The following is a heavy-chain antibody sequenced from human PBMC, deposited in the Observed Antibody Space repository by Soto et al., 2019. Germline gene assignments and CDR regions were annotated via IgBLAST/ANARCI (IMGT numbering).Heavy chain of an antibody. V-gene: IGHV3-21*06. J-gene: IGHJ3*01. CDR3: LRGGRCYRRDDVLDA. CDR2: ISSTSSVI. Sequence: EVQLVESGGGLVKPGGSLRLSCVDSGFTFRSYSMNWVRQAPGKGLEWVASISSTSSVIWYADSLKGRFTISRDNAKNSLFLQMDSLRADDTAVYYCLRGGRCYRRDDVLDAWGHGTMVTVSS. CDR1: GFTFRSYS. D-gene: IGHD2-2*02.